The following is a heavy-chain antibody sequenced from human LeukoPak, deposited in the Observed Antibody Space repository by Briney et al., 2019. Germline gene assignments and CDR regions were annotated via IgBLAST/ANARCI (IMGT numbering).Heavy chain of an antibody. CDR3: ARTYYYKSGNSYNFDY. CDR1: GFSFSTSAVC. Sequence: SGPALVKPTQTLTLTCTFSGFSFSTSAVCVSWIRQPPGKALEWLARIDWDDDKFYSTSLKTRLTISKDTSKNQVVLTMTNMDPVDTATYYCARTYYYKSGNSYNFDYWGQGTLVTVSS. J-gene: IGHJ4*02. V-gene: IGHV2-70*17. D-gene: IGHD3-10*01. CDR2: IDWDDDK.